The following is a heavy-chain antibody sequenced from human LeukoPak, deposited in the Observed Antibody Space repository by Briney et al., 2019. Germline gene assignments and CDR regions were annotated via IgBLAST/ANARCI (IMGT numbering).Heavy chain of an antibody. Sequence: PAETLSLTCTVSGGSISSSSYYWGWIRQPPGKGLEWIVSDYYSGSTYYNPYLNSRVTISVDTSKNQFSLKLSSVTAADTAVYYCASDCSSTSCYAGGYFDLWGRGTLDTFSS. CDR1: GGSISSSSYY. J-gene: IGHJ2*01. CDR3: ASDCSSTSCYAGGYFDL. D-gene: IGHD2-2*01. V-gene: IGHV4-39*01. CDR2: DYYSGST.